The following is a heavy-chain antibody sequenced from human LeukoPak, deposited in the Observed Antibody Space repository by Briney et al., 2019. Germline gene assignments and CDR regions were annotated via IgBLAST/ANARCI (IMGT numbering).Heavy chain of an antibody. V-gene: IGHV3-21*06. CDR1: GLTFSTSG. CDR2: IGPTGSDR. CDR3: ATKTNGRHYDY. Sequence: GGSLRLSCTASGLTFSTSGFNWVRQAPGKGLEWVASIGPTGSDRYHADSIKGRFTISRDNANNFLYLQMNSLRAEDTAVYYCATKTNGRHYDYWGQGTLLTVSS. D-gene: IGHD1-14*01. J-gene: IGHJ4*02.